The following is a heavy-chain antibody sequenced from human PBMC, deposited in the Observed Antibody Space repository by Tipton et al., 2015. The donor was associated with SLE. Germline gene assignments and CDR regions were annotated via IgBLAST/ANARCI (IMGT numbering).Heavy chain of an antibody. CDR1: GFTFSSCA. D-gene: IGHD2-15*01. Sequence: SLRLSCAASGFTFSSCAMHWVRQAPGKGLEWVSAITGSGASTYYADSVKGRFTISRDNSNNTLYLQMNRLRVEDTAVYHCAKDWRAVVAIKHGMSYFDYWGQGTLVPVSS. CDR3: AKDWRAVVAIKHGMSYFDY. CDR2: ITGSGAST. J-gene: IGHJ4*02. V-gene: IGHV3-23*01.